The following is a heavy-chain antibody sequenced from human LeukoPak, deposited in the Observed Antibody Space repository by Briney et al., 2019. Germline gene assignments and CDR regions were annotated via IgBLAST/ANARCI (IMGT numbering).Heavy chain of an antibody. V-gene: IGHV3-66*01. CDR3: ARGAGSYYALRDGMDV. J-gene: IGHJ6*02. Sequence: GGSLRLSCAASGFTVSSNYMSWVRQAPGKGLEWVSVIYSGGSTYYADSVKGRFTISRDNSKNTLYLQMNSLRAEDTAVYYCARGAGSYYALRDGMDVWGQGTTVTVSS. CDR1: GFTVSSNY. D-gene: IGHD2-2*01. CDR2: IYSGGST.